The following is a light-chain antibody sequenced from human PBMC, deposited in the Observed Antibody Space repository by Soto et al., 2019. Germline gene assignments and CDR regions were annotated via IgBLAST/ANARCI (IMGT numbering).Light chain of an antibody. Sequence: DIGLTQSPGTLSLSPGERATLSCRASQSVSSSYLAWYQQKPGQAPRLLIYGASSRATGIPDRFSGSGSGTDFTLTISRLEPEDFAVYYCQQYGSSLSITFGQGTRLEI. V-gene: IGKV3-20*01. CDR2: GAS. J-gene: IGKJ5*01. CDR3: QQYGSSLSIT. CDR1: QSVSSSY.